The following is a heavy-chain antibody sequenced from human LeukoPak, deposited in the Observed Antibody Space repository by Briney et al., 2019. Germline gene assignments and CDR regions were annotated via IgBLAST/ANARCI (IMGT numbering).Heavy chain of an antibody. J-gene: IGHJ4*02. Sequence: PSETLSLTCTVSGGSISSYYWSWIRQPPGKGLEWIGYIYYSGSTNYNPSLKSRVTISVDTSKNQFSLKLSSVTAADTAVYYCARGYYDSSGYSFIDYWGQGTLVTVSS. CDR1: GGSISSYY. D-gene: IGHD3-22*01. V-gene: IGHV4-59*01. CDR3: ARGYYDSSGYSFIDY. CDR2: IYYSGST.